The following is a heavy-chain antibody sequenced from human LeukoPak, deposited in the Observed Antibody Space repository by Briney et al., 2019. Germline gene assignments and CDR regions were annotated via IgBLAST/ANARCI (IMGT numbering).Heavy chain of an antibody. CDR1: GGTFSSYA. Sequence: ASVKVSCKASGGTFSSYAISWVRQAPGQGLEWMGRIIPIFGTANYAQKFQGRVTITTDESTSTAYMELSSLRSEDTAVYYCAREDMITFGGVIDWGQGTLVTVSS. D-gene: IGHD3-16*02. CDR3: AREDMITFGGVID. CDR2: IIPIFGTA. J-gene: IGHJ4*02. V-gene: IGHV1-69*05.